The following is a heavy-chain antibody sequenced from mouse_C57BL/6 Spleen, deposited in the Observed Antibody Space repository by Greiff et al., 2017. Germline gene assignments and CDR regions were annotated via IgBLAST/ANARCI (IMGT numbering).Heavy chain of an antibody. CDR3: AAVATDYYAMDY. V-gene: IGHV5-4*03. Sequence: EVKLVESGGGLVKPGGSLKLSCAASGFTFSSYAMSWVRQTPEKRLEWVATISDGGSYTYYPDNVKGRFTISRDNAKNNLYLQMSHLKSEDTAMYYCAAVATDYYAMDYWGQGTSVTVSS. CDR2: ISDGGSYT. CDR1: GFTFSSYA. J-gene: IGHJ4*01. D-gene: IGHD1-1*01.